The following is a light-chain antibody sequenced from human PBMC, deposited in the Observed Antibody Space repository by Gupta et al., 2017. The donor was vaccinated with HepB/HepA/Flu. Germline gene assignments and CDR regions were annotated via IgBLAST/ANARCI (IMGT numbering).Light chain of an antibody. CDR2: DKN. CDR1: SSNIGAGYA. V-gene: IGLV1-40*01. Sequence: QSVLTQPPSVSGAPGQRVTISCTGSSSNIGAGYATHWYQQIPGTAPRLLIYDKNKRPAGVPDRFSGSKSGTSASLAISGLLAEDEGDYYCQSYDSTLSIYVFGTGTKVTVL. CDR3: QSYDSTLSIYV. J-gene: IGLJ1*01.